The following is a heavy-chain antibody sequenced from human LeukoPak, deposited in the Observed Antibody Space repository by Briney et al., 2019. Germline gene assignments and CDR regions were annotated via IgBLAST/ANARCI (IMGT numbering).Heavy chain of an antibody. V-gene: IGHV4-30-2*01. J-gene: IGHJ4*02. Sequence: PSQTLSLTCTVSGGSISSGGYYWSWIRQPPGKGLEWIGYIYHSGSTYYNPSLKSRVTISVDRSKNQFSLKLSSVTAADTAVYYCARTEGTIFGVDPYYFDYWGQGTLVTVSS. CDR3: ARTEGTIFGVDPYYFDY. CDR2: IYHSGST. CDR1: GGSISSGGYY. D-gene: IGHD3-3*01.